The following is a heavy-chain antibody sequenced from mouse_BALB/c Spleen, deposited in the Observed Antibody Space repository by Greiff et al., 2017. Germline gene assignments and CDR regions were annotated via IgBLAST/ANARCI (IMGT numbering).Heavy chain of an antibody. J-gene: IGHJ4*01. V-gene: IGHV5-15*02. CDR1: GFTFSDYG. D-gene: IGHD4-1*01. CDR2: ISNLAYSI. CDR3: ARLGRDYAMDY. Sequence: EVQLQESGGGLVQPGGSRKLSCAASGFTFSDYGMAWVRQAPGKGPEWVAFISNLAYSIYYADTVTGRFTISRENAKNTLYLQMSSLKSEDTAMYYCARLGRDYAMDYWGQGTSVTVSA.